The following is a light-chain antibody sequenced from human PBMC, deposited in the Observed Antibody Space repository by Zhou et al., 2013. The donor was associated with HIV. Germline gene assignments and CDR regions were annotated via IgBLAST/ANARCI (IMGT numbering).Light chain of an antibody. CDR1: QSVISSH. CDR3: QQYGNSPKWT. J-gene: IGKJ1*01. CDR2: GAS. Sequence: EIVLTQSPGTLSLSPGERATLSCRASQSVISSHLAWYQQKPGQAPRLLIYGASSRATGIPDRFSGSGSGTDFTLTISRLEPEDFAVYYCQQYGNSPKWTFGQGTKVEIK. V-gene: IGKV3-20*01.